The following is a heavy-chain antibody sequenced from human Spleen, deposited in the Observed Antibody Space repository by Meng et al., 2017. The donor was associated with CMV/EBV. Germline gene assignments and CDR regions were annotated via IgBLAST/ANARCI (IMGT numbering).Heavy chain of an antibody. Sequence: SCTASGYTFSGYFINWLRQAPGEGLEWMEWINPKNGDTKCAERFRGRVTMTRDTSTNTAYMELDSLRFVDTAIYYCAKDESNGYTDCWGPGTLVTVSS. CDR1: GYTFSGYF. J-gene: IGHJ4*02. D-gene: IGHD5-18*01. V-gene: IGHV1-2*02. CDR3: AKDESNGYTDC. CDR2: INPKNGDT.